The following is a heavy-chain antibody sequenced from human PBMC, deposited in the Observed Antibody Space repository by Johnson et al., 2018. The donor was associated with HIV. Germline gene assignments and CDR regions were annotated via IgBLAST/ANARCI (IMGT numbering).Heavy chain of an antibody. CDR2: IKSKTEGGTT. CDR1: GFTFSNAW. CDR3: SVYFGTAFDF. Sequence: VQLVESGGGLVKPGGSLRLSCAASGFTFSNAWMSWVRQAPGKGLEWVGRIKSKTEGGTTDYAASVKGRFTISRDDSKNTRYLQMNSLKTEDTAVYYCSVYFGTAFDFWGQGTMVTVSS. J-gene: IGHJ3*01. V-gene: IGHV3-15*01. D-gene: IGHD6-25*01.